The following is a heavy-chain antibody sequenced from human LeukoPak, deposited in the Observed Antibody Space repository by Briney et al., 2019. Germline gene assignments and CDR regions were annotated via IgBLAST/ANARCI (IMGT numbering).Heavy chain of an antibody. J-gene: IGHJ4*02. CDR1: GFTFSDYS. V-gene: IGHV3-66*01. CDR3: ARGRTATFDY. Sequence: GGSLRLSCAASGFTFSDYSMNWVRQAPGKGLEWVSVIYSGGSTYYADSVKGRFTISRDNSKNTLYLQMNSLRAEDTAVYYCARGRTATFDYWGQGTLVTVSS. CDR2: IYSGGST. D-gene: IGHD2-21*02.